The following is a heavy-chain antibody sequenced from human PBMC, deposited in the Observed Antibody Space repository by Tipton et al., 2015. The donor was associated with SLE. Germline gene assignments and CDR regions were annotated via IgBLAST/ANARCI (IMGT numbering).Heavy chain of an antibody. V-gene: IGHV3-9*01. Sequence: SLRLSCVTSGFKFDDHAMQWVRQSPGEGLEGVAGITWDSASLEYSASVKGRFTVSRDNANNLLYLEMNSLRAEDTAVYYCATVPWSSSRWGWGQGTPVTVSS. J-gene: IGHJ4*02. CDR2: ITWDSASL. CDR1: GFKFDDHA. D-gene: IGHD2-2*01. CDR3: ATVPWSSSRWG.